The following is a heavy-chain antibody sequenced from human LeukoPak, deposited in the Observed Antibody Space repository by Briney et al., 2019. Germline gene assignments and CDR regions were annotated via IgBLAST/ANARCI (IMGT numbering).Heavy chain of an antibody. D-gene: IGHD3-16*02. CDR1: GGSISSSSYY. V-gene: IGHV4-39*01. Sequence: PSETLSLTCTVSGGSISSSSYYWGWIRQPPGKGLEWIGSIYYSGSTYYNPSLTSRVTISVDTSKNQFSLKLSSVTAADTAVYYCARRGGMITFGGVIVPYYFDYWGQGTLVTVSS. CDR2: IYYSGST. CDR3: ARRGGMITFGGVIVPYYFDY. J-gene: IGHJ4*01.